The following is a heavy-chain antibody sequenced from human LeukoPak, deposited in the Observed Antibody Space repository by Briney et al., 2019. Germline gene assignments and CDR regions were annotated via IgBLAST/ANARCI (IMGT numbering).Heavy chain of an antibody. J-gene: IGHJ4*02. Sequence: GRSLRLSCAASGFTFDDYAMHWVRQAPGKGLEWVSCISWNSDSISYADSVKGRFTISRDNAKNSLYLQMNSLRAEDTALYYCAKASPVYYDSSGYSGSGFDYWGQGTLVTVSS. V-gene: IGHV3-9*01. CDR3: AKASPVYYDSSGYSGSGFDY. CDR1: GFTFDDYA. D-gene: IGHD3-22*01. CDR2: ISWNSDSI.